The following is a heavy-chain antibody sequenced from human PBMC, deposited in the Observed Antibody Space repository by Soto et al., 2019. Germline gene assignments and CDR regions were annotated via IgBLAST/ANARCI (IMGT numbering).Heavy chain of an antibody. CDR1: GFPFCSYA. CDR3: ASIAARQAGFDY. V-gene: IGHV3-30-3*01. Sequence: GGSLRLACAASGFPFCSYAMHWVRQAPGKGLEWVAVISYDGSNKYYADSVKGRFTISRDNSKNTLYLQMNSLRAEDTAVYYCASIAARQAGFDYWGQGTLVTGSS. D-gene: IGHD6-6*01. J-gene: IGHJ4*02. CDR2: ISYDGSNK.